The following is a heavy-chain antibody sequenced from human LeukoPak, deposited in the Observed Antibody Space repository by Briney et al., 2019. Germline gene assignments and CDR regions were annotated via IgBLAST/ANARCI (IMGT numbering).Heavy chain of an antibody. Sequence: SGPTLVKPTQTLTLTCTFSGFSLSTSGVGVGWIRQSPGKALEWLALIYWNDNKRYSPSLKSRRTITKDTSKNQVVLTMTNMDPVDTATYYCAHRSGLAATGTFDYWGQGTLVTVSS. CDR2: IYWNDNK. CDR3: AHRSGLAATGTFDY. CDR1: GFSLSTSGVG. J-gene: IGHJ4*02. D-gene: IGHD6-13*01. V-gene: IGHV2-5*01.